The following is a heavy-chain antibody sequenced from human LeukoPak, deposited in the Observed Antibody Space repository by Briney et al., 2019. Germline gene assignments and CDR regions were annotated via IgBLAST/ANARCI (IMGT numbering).Heavy chain of an antibody. D-gene: IGHD3-10*02. V-gene: IGHV3-48*03. CDR3: AELGITMIGGV. J-gene: IGHJ6*04. CDR1: GFTFRSYE. Sequence: PGGSLRLSCAASGFTFRSYEMNWVRQAPGKGLEWISYISGSGTTIYYADSVKGRFTISRDNAKNSVYLQMDSLRAGDTAVYYCAELGITMIGGVWGKGTTVTISS. CDR2: ISGSGTTI.